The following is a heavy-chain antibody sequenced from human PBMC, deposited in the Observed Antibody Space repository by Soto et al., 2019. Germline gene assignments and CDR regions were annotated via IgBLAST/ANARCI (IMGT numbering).Heavy chain of an antibody. CDR3: ARVGDYYDSSGYVDLDY. CDR2: IDPSDSYT. J-gene: IGHJ4*02. V-gene: IGHV5-10-1*01. Sequence: GESLKISCEGSGYSFTSYWISWVRQMPGKGLEWMGRIDPSDSYTNYSPSFQGHVTISADKSISTAYLQWSSLKASDTAMYYCARVGDYYDSSGYVDLDYWGQGTLVTVSS. D-gene: IGHD3-22*01. CDR1: GYSFTSYW.